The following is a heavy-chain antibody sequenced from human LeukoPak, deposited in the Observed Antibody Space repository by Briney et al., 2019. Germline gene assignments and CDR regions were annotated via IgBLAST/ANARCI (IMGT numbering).Heavy chain of an antibody. Sequence: SETLSLTCTVSGVSVSGYYGSWIRQPPGKGLEWIGYFYPSANTNYNLSLKSRVTMSVDTSKNQFSLKLTSVTAADTAVYYCARGLREEEGHYGYYYIDVWGKGTTVTVSS. CDR1: GVSVSGYY. J-gene: IGHJ6*03. V-gene: IGHV4-4*09. CDR2: FYPSANT. CDR3: ARGLREEEGHYGYYYIDV. D-gene: IGHD3-22*01.